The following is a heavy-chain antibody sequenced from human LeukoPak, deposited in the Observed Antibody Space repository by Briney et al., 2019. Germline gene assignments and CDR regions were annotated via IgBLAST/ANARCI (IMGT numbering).Heavy chain of an antibody. J-gene: IGHJ5*02. Sequence: GGSLRLSRSASGFTFSGSAMHWVRQAPGKGPEFVSGISANGDNTYYGDSVKVRFTISRDNSKNTVHLQMSSLSPEDTAVYYCVRDLTWGQGTLVIVSS. CDR1: GFTFSGSA. CDR2: ISANGDNT. CDR3: VRDLT. V-gene: IGHV3-64D*06.